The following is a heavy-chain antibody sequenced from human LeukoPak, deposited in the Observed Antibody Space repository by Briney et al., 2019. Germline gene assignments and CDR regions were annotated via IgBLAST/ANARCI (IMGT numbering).Heavy chain of an antibody. Sequence: GGSLRLSCASSGFTFSSYAMSWVRQAPGKGLEWVSTIGGTGVRTYYADSVKGRFTISRDNSKNTLYLQMNSLRAEDTAIYYCAKEYSGSFSPFPSYFDYWGQGTLVTVSS. V-gene: IGHV3-23*01. CDR1: GFTFSSYA. CDR2: IGGTGVRT. CDR3: AKEYSGSFSPFPSYFDY. D-gene: IGHD1-26*01. J-gene: IGHJ4*02.